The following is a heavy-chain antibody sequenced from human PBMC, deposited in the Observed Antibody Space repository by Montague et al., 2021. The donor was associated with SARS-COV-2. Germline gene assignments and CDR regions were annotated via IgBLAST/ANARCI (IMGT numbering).Heavy chain of an antibody. V-gene: IGHV4-34*01. CDR1: GGSFSTYS. Sequence: SETLSLTCAVHGGSFSTYSWNWIRQPPGKGLEWIGEIHHGGSTNYNPSLKSRVTISADTSKNQFSLKLTSVAAADTAVYYCARLGDGVVPSPMLGVGTYYAYYYMDVWGQGTPVTVSS. CDR3: ARLGDGVVPSPMLGVGTYYAYYYMDV. J-gene: IGHJ6*03. D-gene: IGHD2-2*01. CDR2: IHHGGST.